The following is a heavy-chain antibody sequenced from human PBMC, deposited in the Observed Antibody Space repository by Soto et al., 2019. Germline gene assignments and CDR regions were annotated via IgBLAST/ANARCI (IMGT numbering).Heavy chain of an antibody. CDR3: AREWSISMAAHGY. V-gene: IGHV3-30-3*01. CDR1: GFTFSTYT. Sequence: QVELVESGGGVVQPGRSLRLSCAASGFTFSTYTMHWVRQAPGKGLEWVAALSNNGINADYADSVKGRFTISRDNSKNTLFLQMNSLRAADTAVYYCAREWSISMAAHGYWSQGTLVTVSS. CDR2: LSNNGINA. J-gene: IGHJ4*02. D-gene: IGHD6-19*01.